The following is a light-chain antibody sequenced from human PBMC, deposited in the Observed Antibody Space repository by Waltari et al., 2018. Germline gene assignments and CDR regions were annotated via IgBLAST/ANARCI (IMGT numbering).Light chain of an antibody. Sequence: IVFTQSPGTLSLSHGERASLSCRASQSINSGFLAWYQQKPGQAPRLLIYGASSRATGIPVRFSGSGSGTDFTLTINSLEPEDFAVYYCQQYGSAPPITFGRGTRLEIK. CDR2: GAS. V-gene: IGKV3-20*01. CDR1: QSINSGF. CDR3: QQYGSAPPIT. J-gene: IGKJ5*01.